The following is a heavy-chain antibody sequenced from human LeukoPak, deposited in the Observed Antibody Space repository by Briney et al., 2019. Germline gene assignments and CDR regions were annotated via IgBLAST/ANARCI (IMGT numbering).Heavy chain of an antibody. V-gene: IGHV3-23*01. J-gene: IGHJ4*02. Sequence: GGSLRLSCAASRFTFSTFAMSWVRQAPGKGLEWVSAITSAGSTYYAESVKGRFTISRDNSKNTLYLQMNSLRADDTAVYYCAKDRGYWGQGTLVTVSS. CDR2: ITSAGST. CDR3: AKDRGY. CDR1: RFTFSTFA.